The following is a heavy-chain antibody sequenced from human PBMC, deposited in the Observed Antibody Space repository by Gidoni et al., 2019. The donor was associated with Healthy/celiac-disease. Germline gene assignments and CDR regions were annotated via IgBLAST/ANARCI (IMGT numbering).Heavy chain of an antibody. CDR3: AKAFYKKTTVTKPYYFDY. Sequence: EVQLLESGGGLVQPGGSLRLSCAASGFTFRRYAMSWARKAAGKGLERFAAISGSGGSTYYADSVKGRFTISRDNSKTTLYLQMNSLRAEDTAVYYCAKAFYKKTTVTKPYYFDYWGQGTLVTVSS. V-gene: IGHV3-23*01. J-gene: IGHJ4*02. D-gene: IGHD4-17*01. CDR1: GFTFRRYA. CDR2: ISGSGGST.